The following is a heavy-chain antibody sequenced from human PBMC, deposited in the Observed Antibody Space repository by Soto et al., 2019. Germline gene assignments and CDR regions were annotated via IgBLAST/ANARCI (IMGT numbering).Heavy chain of an antibody. CDR1: GYTSTSYA. Sequence: GASVKVSCKASGYTSTSYAMHRVRQAPGQRLEWMGWINAGNGNTKYSQKFQGRVTITRDTSASTAYMELSSLRSEDTAVYYCARVGLKYCSGGSCYSDWYFDLWGRGTLVTVSS. CDR3: ARVGLKYCSGGSCYSDWYFDL. V-gene: IGHV1-3*01. CDR2: INAGNGNT. J-gene: IGHJ2*01. D-gene: IGHD2-15*01.